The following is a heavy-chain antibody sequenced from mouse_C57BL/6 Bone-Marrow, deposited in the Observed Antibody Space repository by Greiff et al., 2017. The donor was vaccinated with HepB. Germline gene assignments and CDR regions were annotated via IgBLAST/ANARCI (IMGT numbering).Heavy chain of an antibody. J-gene: IGHJ2*01. D-gene: IGHD1-1*01. CDR3: SREGIYYYGRHFDY. Sequence: QVQLQQPGAELVKPGASVKLSCKASGYTFTSYWMHWVKQRPGRGLEWIGRIDPNSGGTKYNEKFKCKATLTVDKPSSTGYMQLSSLTSEDSAVYYGSREGIYYYGRHFDYWGQGTTLTVSS. CDR2: IDPNSGGT. V-gene: IGHV1-72*01. CDR1: GYTFTSYW.